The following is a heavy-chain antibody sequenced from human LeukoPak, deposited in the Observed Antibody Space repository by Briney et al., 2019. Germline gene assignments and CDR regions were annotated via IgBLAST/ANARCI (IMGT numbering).Heavy chain of an antibody. D-gene: IGHD3-10*01. V-gene: IGHV4-34*01. CDR3: ARGLRVRGVITSYYYYGMDV. Sequence: SETLSLTCAVYVRSFSGYYWSWIRQPPGKGLEWIGEINHSGSTNYNPSLKSRVTISVDTSKNQFSLKLSSVTAADTAVYYCARGLRVRGVITSYYYYGMDVWGKGTMVTVSS. J-gene: IGHJ6*04. CDR2: INHSGST. CDR1: VRSFSGYY.